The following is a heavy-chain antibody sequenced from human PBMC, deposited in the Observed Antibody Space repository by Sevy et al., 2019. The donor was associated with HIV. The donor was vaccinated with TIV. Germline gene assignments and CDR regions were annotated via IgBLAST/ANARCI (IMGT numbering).Heavy chain of an antibody. Sequence: GGSLRLSCSASGFIFSSYTMIWVRQAPGRGLEWVASSRGTGNFIHYADSVKGRFTISRDNAKNFLFLQMNSLRAEETAVYYCARDHGSCSGGSCYSGGYWGQGTQVTVSS. CDR2: SRGTGNFI. V-gene: IGHV3-21*06. CDR1: GFIFSSYT. CDR3: ARDHGSCSGGSCYSGGY. D-gene: IGHD2-15*01. J-gene: IGHJ4*02.